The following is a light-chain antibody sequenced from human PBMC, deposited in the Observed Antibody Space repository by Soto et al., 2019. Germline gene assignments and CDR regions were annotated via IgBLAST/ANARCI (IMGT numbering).Light chain of an antibody. CDR1: QSVSSSY. J-gene: IGKJ4*01. CDR3: QQYGSSLLT. V-gene: IGKV3-20*01. CDR2: GAS. Sequence: EIVLTQSPGTLSLSPGERATLPCRASQSVSSSYLAWYQQKPGQAPRLLIYGASSRATGIPDRFSGSGSGTEFTLTISRLEPEECAVYYCQQYGSSLLTFGGGTKVEIK.